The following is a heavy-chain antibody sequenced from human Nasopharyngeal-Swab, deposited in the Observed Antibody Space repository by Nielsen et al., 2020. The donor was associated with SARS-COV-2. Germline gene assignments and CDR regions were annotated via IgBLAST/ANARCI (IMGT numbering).Heavy chain of an antibody. CDR2: IYYSGST. J-gene: IGHJ5*02. CDR1: GGSISSSNYY. V-gene: IGHV4-39*01. Sequence: SETLSLTCTVSGGSISSSNYYWGWIRQPPGKGLEWIASIYYSGSTYYNPSLKSRVTISVDTSKNQFSLKLSSVTAADTAVYYCARHPGYCSSTSCPQPDWFDPWGQGTLVTVSS. CDR3: ARHPGYCSSTSCPQPDWFDP. D-gene: IGHD2-2*01.